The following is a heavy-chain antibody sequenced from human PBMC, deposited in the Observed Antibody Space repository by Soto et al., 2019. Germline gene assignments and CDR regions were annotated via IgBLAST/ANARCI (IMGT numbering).Heavy chain of an antibody. J-gene: IGHJ4*02. V-gene: IGHV1-69*01. Sequence: SVKVSFKASGGTFSSYAISWVRQAPGQGLEWMGWIIPIFGTANYAQKFQGRVTITADESTSTAYMELSSLRSEDTAVYYCARRGSDSGYYFHLDYWGQGTQVTVSS. CDR2: IIPIFGTA. CDR1: GGTFSSYA. D-gene: IGHD3-22*01. CDR3: ARRGSDSGYYFHLDY.